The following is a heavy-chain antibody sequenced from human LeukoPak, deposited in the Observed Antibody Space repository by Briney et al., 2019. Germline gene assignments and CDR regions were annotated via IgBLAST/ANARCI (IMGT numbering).Heavy chain of an antibody. CDR3: ARDHGDHDFDY. D-gene: IGHD4-17*01. V-gene: IGHV4-61*01. CDR1: GGSISSSSYY. CDR2: IYYSGST. Sequence: SETLSLTCTVSGGSISSSSYYWGWIRQPPGKGLEWIGYIYYSGSTNYNPSLKSRVTISVDTSKNQFSLKLSSVTAADTAVYYCARDHGDHDFDYWGQGTLVTVSS. J-gene: IGHJ4*02.